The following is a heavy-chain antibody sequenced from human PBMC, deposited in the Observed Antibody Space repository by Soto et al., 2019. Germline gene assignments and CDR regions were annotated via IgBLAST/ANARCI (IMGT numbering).Heavy chain of an antibody. Sequence: QVQLVQSGAEVKKPGSSVKFSCKASGGTFGSYTLSWVRQAPGQGLEWIGGTMPIFGTASYAQRFQDRVTITADKYTTTAYMRPSRLTSEYTAVYYGGRAPLAVTNWVEPWGQGTLVIVSS. J-gene: IGHJ5*02. CDR3: GRAPLAVTNWVEP. CDR1: GGTFGSYT. CDR2: TMPIFGTA. V-gene: IGHV1-69*06.